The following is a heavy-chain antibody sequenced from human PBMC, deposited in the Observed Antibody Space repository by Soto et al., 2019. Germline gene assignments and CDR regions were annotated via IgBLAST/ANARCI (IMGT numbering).Heavy chain of an antibody. CDR1: GFTFSNAW. V-gene: IGHV3-15*01. CDR3: XXXVTVYY. Sequence: EVQLVESGGGLVKPGGSLRLSCAASGFTFSNAWMSWVRQAPGKGLEWVGRIKSKTDGGTTDYAAPVKGRFTISRXXXXXXXXXXXXXXXXXXXXXXXXXXXVTVYYWGQGTLVTVSS. CDR2: IKSKTDGGTT. D-gene: IGHD2-21*02. J-gene: IGHJ4*02.